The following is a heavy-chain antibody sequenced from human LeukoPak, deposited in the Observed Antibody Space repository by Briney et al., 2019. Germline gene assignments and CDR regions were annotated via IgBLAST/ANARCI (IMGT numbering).Heavy chain of an antibody. J-gene: IGHJ4*02. CDR2: IYYSGST. Sequence: PSETLSLTCTVSGGSISSGVYYWSWIRQHPGQGLEWIGYIYYSGSTYYNPSLKSRVTISVDTSKNQFSLKLSSVTAADTAVYYCAREQGWVLWGQGTLVTVSS. CDR1: GGSISSGVYY. D-gene: IGHD2-8*01. CDR3: AREQGWVL. V-gene: IGHV4-31*03.